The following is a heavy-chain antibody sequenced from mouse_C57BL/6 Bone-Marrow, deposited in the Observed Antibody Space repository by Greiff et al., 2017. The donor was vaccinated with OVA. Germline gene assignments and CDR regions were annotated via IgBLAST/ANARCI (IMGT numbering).Heavy chain of an antibody. J-gene: IGHJ2*01. CDR2: IDPSDSYT. Sequence: QVQLQQPGAELVRPGTSVKLSCKASGYTFTSYWTHWVKQRPGQGLEWIGVIDPSDSYTNYNQKFKGKATLTVDTSSSTAYMQLSSLTSGDSAVYYCAMDGFDYWGQGTTLTVSS. CDR1: GYTFTSYW. CDR3: AMDGFDY. V-gene: IGHV1-59*01.